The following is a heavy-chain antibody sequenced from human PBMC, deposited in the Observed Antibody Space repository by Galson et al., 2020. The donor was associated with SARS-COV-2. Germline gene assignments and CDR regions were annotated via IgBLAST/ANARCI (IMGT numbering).Heavy chain of an antibody. J-gene: IGHJ6*02. CDR3: TRAPPLSGGKVCFWTPVYNCRMDL. CDR2: MFSDDRT. Sequence: GGTLRLTCAVSGRMVSNYYMTWVRQTPGKGLEWVALMFSDDRTYYADSVKGRFSVSRDTSKNTLSLQMNSLSAEDTGVYFCTRAPPLSGGKVCFWTPVYNCRMDLLGQGTPVAVSS. CDR1: GRMVSNYY. D-gene: IGHD2-15*01. V-gene: IGHV3-66*01.